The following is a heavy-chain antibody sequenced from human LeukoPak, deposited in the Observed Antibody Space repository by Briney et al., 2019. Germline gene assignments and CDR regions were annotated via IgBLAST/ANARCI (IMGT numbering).Heavy chain of an antibody. J-gene: IGHJ4*02. D-gene: IGHD3-22*01. CDR1: GGSISSSSYY. Sequence: PSETLSLTCTVSGGSISSSSYYWGWIRQPPGKGLEWIGSIYYSGSTYYNPSLKSRVTISVDTSKNQFSLKLSSVTAADTAVYYCAREGSMGSGYPFDYWGQGTLVTVSS. CDR3: AREGSMGSGYPFDY. V-gene: IGHV4-39*07. CDR2: IYYSGST.